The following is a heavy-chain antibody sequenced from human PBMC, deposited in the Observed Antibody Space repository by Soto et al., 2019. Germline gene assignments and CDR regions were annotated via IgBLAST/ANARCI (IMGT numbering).Heavy chain of an antibody. CDR1: GFTFSSYA. CDR2: ISGSLSFGSTDSADS. J-gene: IGHJ4*02. Sequence: EVQLLESGGGLVQPGGSLRLSCEASGFTFSSYAMSWVRQAPGKGLEWVSSISGSLSFGSTDSADSYYVDSVKGRFTISRDNSKNRMYLQMSSLRAEDTAVYYCAKDRPNYDFWSGSSQFDHWGQGTLVTVSS. CDR3: AKDRPNYDFWSGSSQFDH. D-gene: IGHD3-3*01. V-gene: IGHV3-23*01.